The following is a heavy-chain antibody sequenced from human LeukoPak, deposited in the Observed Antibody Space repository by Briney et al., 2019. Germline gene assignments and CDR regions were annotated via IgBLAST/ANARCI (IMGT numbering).Heavy chain of an antibody. CDR2: IYYSGST. CDR1: GGSISSYY. D-gene: IGHD6-13*01. Sequence: PSETLSLTCTVSGGSISSYYWSWIRQPPGKGLEWIGYIYYSGSTNYNPSLKSRVTISVDTSKNQFSLKLSSVTAADTAVYYCASTSPYSSSWPYYYYYYMDVWGKGTTVTVSS. CDR3: ASTSPYSSSWPYYYYYYMDV. V-gene: IGHV4-59*01. J-gene: IGHJ6*03.